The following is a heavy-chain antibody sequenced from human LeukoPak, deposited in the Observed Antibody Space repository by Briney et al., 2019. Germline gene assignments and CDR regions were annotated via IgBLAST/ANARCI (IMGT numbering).Heavy chain of an antibody. J-gene: IGHJ4*02. CDR2: ISSGSSTI. CDR1: GFTFRDYT. CDR3: ARDQNDRVWNDYGDY. D-gene: IGHD3-22*01. V-gene: IGHV3-48*02. Sequence: PGGSLRLSFAASGFTFRDYTMNWVRQAPGRGLDGVSFISSGSSTIYYADSVKGRFTMSRDNARNSLYLQMNSLRDEDTAIYYCARDQNDRVWNDYGDYWGQGTLVTVSS.